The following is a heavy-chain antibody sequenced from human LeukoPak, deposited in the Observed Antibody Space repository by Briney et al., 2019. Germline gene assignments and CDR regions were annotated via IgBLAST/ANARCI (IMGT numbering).Heavy chain of an antibody. V-gene: IGHV4-4*02. Sequence: SETLSLTCAVSGGSISSNNWWGWVRQPPGKGLEWIGEINHSGSTNYNPSLKSRVTISVDMSDNQFSLKLTSVTAADTAVYYCARGARGYSYGWGQGTLVTVSS. CDR2: INHSGST. J-gene: IGHJ4*01. CDR3: ARGARGYSYG. D-gene: IGHD5-18*01. CDR1: GGSISSNNW.